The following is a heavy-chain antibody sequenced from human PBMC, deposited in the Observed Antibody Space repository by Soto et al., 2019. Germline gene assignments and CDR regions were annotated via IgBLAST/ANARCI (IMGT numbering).Heavy chain of an antibody. CDR1: GYTFTSYY. J-gene: IGHJ5*02. CDR2: INPSGGST. D-gene: IGHD2-2*02. CDR3: ARDGVGYCSSTSCYRTSEEPSHNWFDP. Sequence: QVQLVQSGAEVKKPGASVKVSCKASGYTFTSYYMHWVRQAPGQGLEWMGIINPSGGSTSYAQKFQGRVSMTRDTSTSTVYMELSSLRSEDTAVYYCARDGVGYCSSTSCYRTSEEPSHNWFDPWGQGTLVTVSS. V-gene: IGHV1-46*01.